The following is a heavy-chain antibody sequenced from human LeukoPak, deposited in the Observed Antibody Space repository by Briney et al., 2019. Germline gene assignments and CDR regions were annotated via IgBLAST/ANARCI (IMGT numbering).Heavy chain of an antibody. V-gene: IGHV4-34*01. J-gene: IGHJ4*02. CDR1: GGSFSGYY. CDR3: ARDIKSAIAPYYYDSSGYLFYY. Sequence: SETLSLTCAVYGGSFSGYYWSWIRQPPGKGLEWIGEINHSGSTNYNPSLKSRVTISVDTSKNQFSLKLSSVTAADTAVYYCARDIKSAIAPYYYDSSGYLFYYWGQGTLVTVSS. D-gene: IGHD3-22*01. CDR2: INHSGST.